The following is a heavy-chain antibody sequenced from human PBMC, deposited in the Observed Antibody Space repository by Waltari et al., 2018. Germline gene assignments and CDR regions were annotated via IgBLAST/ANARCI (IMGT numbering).Heavy chain of an antibody. Sequence: QVQLQGSGPGLVKPSETLSLTCTVSGGSISNYYWSWIRQPPGKGLEWIGNMYYSGHTNYNPSLKSRLTISVDTSKNQFSLKLSSVTAADTAVYYCARQSGWYLPFDYWGQGTLVTVSS. CDR2: MYYSGHT. D-gene: IGHD6-19*01. CDR3: ARQSGWYLPFDY. J-gene: IGHJ4*02. V-gene: IGHV4-59*08. CDR1: GGSISNYY.